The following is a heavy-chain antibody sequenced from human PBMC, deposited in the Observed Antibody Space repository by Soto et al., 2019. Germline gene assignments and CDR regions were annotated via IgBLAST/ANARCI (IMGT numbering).Heavy chain of an antibody. Sequence: QVQLQESGPGLVKPSETLSLTCTVSGGSISSYYWSWIRQPPGKGLEWIGYISYSGSTNYNPSLQSRVTISVDTSKNQFSLKLSSVTAADTAVYYCARQWGYNFDYWGQGTLVTVSS. CDR1: GGSISSYY. J-gene: IGHJ4*02. V-gene: IGHV4-59*08. CDR2: ISYSGST. D-gene: IGHD5-12*01. CDR3: ARQWGYNFDY.